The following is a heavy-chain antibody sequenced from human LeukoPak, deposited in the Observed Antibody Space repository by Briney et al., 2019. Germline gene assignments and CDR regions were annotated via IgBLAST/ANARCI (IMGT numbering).Heavy chain of an antibody. V-gene: IGHV3-48*04. CDR2: ISSSSSTI. J-gene: IGHJ4*02. CDR3: ARCSGGSCYGGVDY. Sequence: PGGSLRLSCAASGFTFSSYSMNWVRQAPGKGLEWVSYISSSSSTIYYADSVKGRFTISRDNAKNSLYLQMNSLRAEDTAVYYCARCSGGSCYGGVDYWGQGTLVTVSS. D-gene: IGHD2-15*01. CDR1: GFTFSSYS.